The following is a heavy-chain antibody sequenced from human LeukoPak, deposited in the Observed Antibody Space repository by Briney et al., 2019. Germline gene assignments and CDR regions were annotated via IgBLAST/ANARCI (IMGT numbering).Heavy chain of an antibody. Sequence: ASVKVSCKASGYTFTSYDINWVRQATGQGLEWMGWMNPNSGNTGYAQKFQGRVTMTRNTSISTAYMELSSLRSEDTAVYYCARGAAAGEEYYYYYGMDAWGQGTTITVSS. CDR3: ARGAAAGEEYYYYYGMDA. D-gene: IGHD6-13*01. J-gene: IGHJ6*02. CDR1: GYTFTSYD. V-gene: IGHV1-8*01. CDR2: MNPNSGNT.